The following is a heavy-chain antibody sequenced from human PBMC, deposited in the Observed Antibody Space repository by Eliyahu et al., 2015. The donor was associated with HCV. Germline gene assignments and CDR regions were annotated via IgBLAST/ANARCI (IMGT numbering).Heavy chain of an antibody. CDR2: INTGGST. Sequence: EVHLLESGGGLVQPGGSLRLSCVASGFTFAYSAMTWVPPRSAPGKGLVWLSAINTGGSTYYADSVKGRFTISRDTSSNTLYLQMRSLRPEDTAVYFCAKNAPERGAYCGGDCYSQLDFWGQGTLVTVSS. J-gene: IGHJ4*02. D-gene: IGHD2-21*02. V-gene: IGHV3-23*01. CDR3: AKNAPERGAYCGGDCYSQLDF. CDR1: GFTFAYSA.